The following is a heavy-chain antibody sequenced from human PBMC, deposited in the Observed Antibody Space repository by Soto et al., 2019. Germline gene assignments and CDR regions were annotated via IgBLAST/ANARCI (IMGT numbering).Heavy chain of an antibody. CDR1: GFTFSSYS. CDR3: ARAGEMRGSGWHRDY. Sequence: EVQLVESGGGLVKPGGSLRLSCAASGFTFSSYSMNWVRQAPGKGLEWVSSISSSSSYIYYADSVKGRFTISRDNAKNSRYLQMNSLRAEDTAVYYCARAGEMRGSGWHRDYWGQGTLVTVSS. CDR2: ISSSSSYI. V-gene: IGHV3-21*01. D-gene: IGHD6-19*01. J-gene: IGHJ4*02.